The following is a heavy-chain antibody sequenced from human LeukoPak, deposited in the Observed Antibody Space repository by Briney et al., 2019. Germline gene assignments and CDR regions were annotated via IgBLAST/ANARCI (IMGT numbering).Heavy chain of an antibody. CDR3: TTPYYDILTGH. D-gene: IGHD3-9*01. CDR2: IKSKTDGGTT. Sequence: GRSLRLSCAASRFTFTNAWMSCVRQPPRKLLEWVGCIKSKTDGGTTDYAAPVKGRFTISRDDSKNTLYLQMNSLKTEDTAVYYCTTPYYDILTGHWGQGTLVTVSS. J-gene: IGHJ4*02. CDR1: RFTFTNAW. V-gene: IGHV3-15*01.